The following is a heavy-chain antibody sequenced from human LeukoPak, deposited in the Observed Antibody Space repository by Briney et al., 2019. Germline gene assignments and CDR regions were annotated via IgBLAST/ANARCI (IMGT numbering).Heavy chain of an antibody. CDR1: GFTVSSNY. D-gene: IGHD3-22*01. CDR2: IYSGGST. J-gene: IGHJ4*02. Sequence: GGSLRRSGAASGFTVSSNYMSWVRQAPGKGLEWVSVIYSGGSTYYADSVKGRFTISRDNSENTLYLQMNSLRAEDTAVYYCARERRVGYYYDYWGQGTLVTVSS. V-gene: IGHV3-53*01. CDR3: ARERRVGYYYDY.